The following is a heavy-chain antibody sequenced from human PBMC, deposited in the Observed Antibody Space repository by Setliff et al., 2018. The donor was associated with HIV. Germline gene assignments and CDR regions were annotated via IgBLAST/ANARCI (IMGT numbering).Heavy chain of an antibody. J-gene: IGHJ4*02. CDR1: GFTFSSYE. CDR2: ISSSGSTI. D-gene: IGHD3-3*01. Sequence: PGGSLRLSCAASGFTFSSYEMNWVRQAPGKGLEWVSYISSSGSTIYYADSVKGRFTISRDNAKNSLYLQMNSLRAEDTAVYYCARDPFLAQGFWSGYYSDYWGQGTLVTVSS. CDR3: ARDPFLAQGFWSGYYSDY. V-gene: IGHV3-48*03.